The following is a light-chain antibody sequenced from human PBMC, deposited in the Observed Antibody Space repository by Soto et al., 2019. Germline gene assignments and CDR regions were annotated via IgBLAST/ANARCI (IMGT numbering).Light chain of an antibody. Sequence: DIQMTQSPSTLSASVGDRVSITCRASQSISSGLAWHQQKPGKAPRLLIYDASSLESGVPSRFSGSGSGTEFTLTISSLQPDDFATYYCQQYNSYWTFGQGTKVDIK. CDR3: QQYNSYWT. V-gene: IGKV1-5*01. CDR1: QSISSG. J-gene: IGKJ1*01. CDR2: DAS.